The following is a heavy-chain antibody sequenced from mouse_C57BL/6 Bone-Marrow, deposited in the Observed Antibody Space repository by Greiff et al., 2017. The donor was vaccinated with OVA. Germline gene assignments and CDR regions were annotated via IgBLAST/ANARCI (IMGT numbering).Heavy chain of an antibody. CDR2: ISSGSSYT. J-gene: IGHJ2*01. D-gene: IGHD1-1*01. CDR1: GFTFSSYG. CDR3: ARPITTVVEPYCFDD. V-gene: IGHV5-6*01. Sequence: EVMLVESGGDLVKPGGSLKLSCAASGFTFSSYGMSWVRQTPDKRLEWVATISSGSSYTYYPESVKGRFTISRDNAKNTLYLQMSRLKSEDTAMYYCARPITTVVEPYCFDDWGQGTTLTVSS.